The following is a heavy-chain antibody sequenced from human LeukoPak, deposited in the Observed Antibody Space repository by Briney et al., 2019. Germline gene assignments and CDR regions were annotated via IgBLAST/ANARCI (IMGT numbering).Heavy chain of an antibody. V-gene: IGHV4-4*07. D-gene: IGHD3-10*01. Sequence: SETLSLTCTVSGGSISSYYWSWIRQPAGKGLEWIGRIYTSGSTNYNPSLKSRVTMSVDTSKNQFSLKLSSVTAADTAVYYCARDLHYYGSGSYYNYFDYWGQGTLVTVSS. CDR2: IYTSGST. CDR3: ARDLHYYGSGSYYNYFDY. CDR1: GGSISSYY. J-gene: IGHJ4*02.